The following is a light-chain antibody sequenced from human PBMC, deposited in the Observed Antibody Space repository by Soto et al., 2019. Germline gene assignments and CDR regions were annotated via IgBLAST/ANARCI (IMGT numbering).Light chain of an antibody. CDR3: QHYYSIPWT. V-gene: IGKV4-1*01. CDR2: WAS. J-gene: IGKJ1*01. Sequence: DIVMTQSPDSLAVSLGERATINCKSSQSVLSSSNNKNCLAWYQQKPGQPPRLLIYWASTRESGVPDRFSGSGSGTDFTLTISSLQAEDVAVYYCQHYYSIPWTFGQGTKVDSK. CDR1: QSVLSSSNNKNC.